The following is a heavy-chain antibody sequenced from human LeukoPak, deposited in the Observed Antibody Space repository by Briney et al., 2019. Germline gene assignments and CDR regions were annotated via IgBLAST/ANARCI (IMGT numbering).Heavy chain of an antibody. CDR3: ARAITMIVDAFDI. CDR1: GFTFSSYA. Sequence: GRSLRLSCAASGFTFSSYAMHWVRQAPGKGLEWVAVISYDGSNRYCADSVKGRFTISRDNSKNTLYLQMNSLRPEDTAVYYCARAITMIVDAFDIWGQGTMVTVSS. V-gene: IGHV3-30*04. CDR2: ISYDGSNR. D-gene: IGHD3-22*01. J-gene: IGHJ3*02.